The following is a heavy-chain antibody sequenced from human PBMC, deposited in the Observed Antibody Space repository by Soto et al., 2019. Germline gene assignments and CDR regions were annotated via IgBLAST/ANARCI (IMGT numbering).Heavy chain of an antibody. V-gene: IGHV3-21*01. CDR3: ARDSPPLNYDYIWGSYRNWYYFDY. CDR2: ISSSSSYI. CDR1: GFTFSSYS. Sequence: EVQLVESGGGLVKPGGSLRLSCAASGFTFSSYSMNWVRQAPGKGLEWVSSISSSSSYIYYADSVKGRFTISRDNAKNSLYLQMNSLRAEDTAVYYCARDSPPLNYDYIWGSYRNWYYFDYWGQGTLVTVSA. D-gene: IGHD3-16*02. J-gene: IGHJ4*02.